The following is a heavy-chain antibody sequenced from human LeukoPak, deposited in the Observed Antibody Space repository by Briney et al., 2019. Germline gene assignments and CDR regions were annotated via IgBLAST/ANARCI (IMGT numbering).Heavy chain of an antibody. V-gene: IGHV3-23*01. Sequence: GGXLRLSCAASGFTFSSYGMSWVRQAPGKGLEGVSGISGSGGSTYYADSVKGRFTISRDNSKNTLYLQMNSLRAEDTAVYYCAKDREHLTVTAFDYWGQGTLVTVSS. J-gene: IGHJ4*02. CDR2: ISGSGGST. CDR3: AKDREHLTVTAFDY. D-gene: IGHD4-11*01. CDR1: GFTFSSYG.